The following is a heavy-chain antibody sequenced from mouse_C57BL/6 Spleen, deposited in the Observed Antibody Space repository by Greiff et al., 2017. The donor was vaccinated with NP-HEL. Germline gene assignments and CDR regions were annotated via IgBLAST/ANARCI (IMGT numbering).Heavy chain of an antibody. CDR3: ARQGPLYYFDY. CDR2: IYPGDGDT. J-gene: IGHJ2*01. D-gene: IGHD3-3*01. CDR1: GYAFSSSW. V-gene: IGHV1-82*01. Sequence: VQLVESGPELVKPGASVKISCKASGYAFSSSWMNWVKQRPGKGLEWIGRIYPGDGDTNYNGKFKGKATLTADKSSSTAYMQLSSLTSEDSAVYFCARQGPLYYFDYWGQGTTLTVSS.